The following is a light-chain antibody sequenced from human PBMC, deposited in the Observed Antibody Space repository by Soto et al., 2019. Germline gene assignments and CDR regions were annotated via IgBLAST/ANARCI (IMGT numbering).Light chain of an antibody. V-gene: IGKV3-20*01. CDR3: QQYGSSPYT. J-gene: IGKJ2*01. CDR1: QSVSSRL. Sequence: EIVLTQSPGTLSLSPGERATLSCRASQSVSSRLLAWYQQKPGQAPRLLMYGASNRATGIPDRFSGTGSGTDFTLTISRLEPEYFAVYYCQQYGSSPYTFGLGTKLEIK. CDR2: GAS.